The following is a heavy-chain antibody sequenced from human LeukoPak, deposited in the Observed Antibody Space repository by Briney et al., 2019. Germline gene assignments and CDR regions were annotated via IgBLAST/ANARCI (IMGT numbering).Heavy chain of an antibody. J-gene: IGHJ4*02. CDR1: GGSISGYS. CDR2: IYHSGST. D-gene: IGHD5-12*01. CDR3: ARTLRHTLFDY. V-gene: IGHV4-30-2*01. Sequence: SETLSLTCTVSGGSISGYSWSWIRQPPGKGLEWIGYIYHSGSTYYNPSLKSRVTISVDRSKNQFSLKLSSVTAADTAVYYCARTLRHTLFDYWGQGTLVTVSS.